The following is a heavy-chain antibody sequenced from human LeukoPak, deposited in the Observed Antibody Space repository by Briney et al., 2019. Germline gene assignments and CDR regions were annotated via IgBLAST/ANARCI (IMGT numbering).Heavy chain of an antibody. V-gene: IGHV4-34*01. D-gene: IGHD6-13*01. CDR2: INHSGST. CDR1: GGSFSGYY. J-gene: IGHJ3*02. Sequence: SETLSLTCAVYGGSFSGYYRSWIRHPPGKGLECIGEINHSGSTNYNPSLKSRVTISVDTSKSQFSLKLSSVTAADTAVYYCARCPGSWSGYDAFDIWGQGTMVTVSS. CDR3: ARCPGSWSGYDAFDI.